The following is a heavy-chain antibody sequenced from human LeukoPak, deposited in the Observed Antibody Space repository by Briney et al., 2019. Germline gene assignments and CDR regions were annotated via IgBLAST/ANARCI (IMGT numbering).Heavy chain of an antibody. CDR1: GLTSSSYW. V-gene: IGHV3-74*03. J-gene: IGHJ4*02. Sequence: GGSLRLSCAASGLTSSSYWMDWVRQAPGKGLVWVSRIRSDGTIATYADSVKGRFTISRDDAKNMLYLQMNGLRAEDTAVYFCGILPPGHWGQGTLVTVSS. CDR3: GILPPGH. D-gene: IGHD2-2*01. CDR2: IRSDGTIA.